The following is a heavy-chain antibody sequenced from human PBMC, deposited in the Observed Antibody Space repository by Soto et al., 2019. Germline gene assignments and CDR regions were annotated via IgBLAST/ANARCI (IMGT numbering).Heavy chain of an antibody. Sequence: QVQLVESGGGVVQPGRSLRLSCAASGFTFSSYGMHWVRQAPGKGLEWVAVISYDGSNKYYADSVKGRFTISRDNSKNTLYLQMNSLRADDTAVYYCAKLIWFGDQGDPEPNWFDPWGQGTLVTVSS. D-gene: IGHD3-10*01. CDR2: ISYDGSNK. J-gene: IGHJ5*02. CDR3: AKLIWFGDQGDPEPNWFDP. CDR1: GFTFSSYG. V-gene: IGHV3-30*18.